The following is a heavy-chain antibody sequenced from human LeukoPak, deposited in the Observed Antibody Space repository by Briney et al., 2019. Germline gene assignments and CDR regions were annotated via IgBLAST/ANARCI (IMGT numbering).Heavy chain of an antibody. J-gene: IGHJ4*02. V-gene: IGHV4-4*07. CDR3: ARLTYDFWSGYNTLDY. D-gene: IGHD3-3*01. CDR2: IYTSGST. CDR1: GGSISSYY. Sequence: SETLSLTCTVSGGSISSYYWSWIRQPARKGLEWIGRIYTSGSTNYNPSLKSRVTMSIDTSKNQFSLKLSSVTAADTAVYYCARLTYDFWSGYNTLDYWGQGTLVTVSS.